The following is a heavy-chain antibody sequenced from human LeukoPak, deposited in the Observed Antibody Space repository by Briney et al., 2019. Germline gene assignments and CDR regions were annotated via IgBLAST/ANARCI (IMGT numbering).Heavy chain of an antibody. V-gene: IGHV4-30-4*01. D-gene: IGHD6-19*01. CDR1: GXSISSGDYY. CDR3: ARDRGEQWLHAFDI. CDR2: IYYSGST. J-gene: IGHJ3*02. Sequence: SETLSLTCTVSGXSISSGDYYWSWIRQPPGKGLEWIGYIYYSGSTYYNPSLKSRVTISVDTYNNQFSLKLSSVTAADTAVYYCARDRGEQWLHAFDIWGQGTMVTVSS.